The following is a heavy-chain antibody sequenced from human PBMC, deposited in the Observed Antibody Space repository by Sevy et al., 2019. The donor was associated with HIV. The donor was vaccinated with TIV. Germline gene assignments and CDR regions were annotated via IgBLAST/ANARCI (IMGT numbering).Heavy chain of an antibody. V-gene: IGHV4-34*01. J-gene: IGHJ2*01. CDR2: IHH. CDR1: GGSFSGIS. Sequence: SETLSLTCAVSGGSFSGISWNWIRQPPGKGLEWIGEIHHYSPSLKSRVTISLDTSKNQFSLKLNSVTAADTAVYYCARGGEGVVPAPILGLVPWAKYWSFDLWGRGTLVTVSS. CDR3: ARGGEGVVPAPILGLVPWAKYWSFDL. D-gene: IGHD2-2*02.